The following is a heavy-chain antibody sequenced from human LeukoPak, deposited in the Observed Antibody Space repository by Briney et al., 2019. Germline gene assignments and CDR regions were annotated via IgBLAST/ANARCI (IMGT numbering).Heavy chain of an antibody. CDR3: ARLYGGNLNNDY. Sequence: SETLSLTCAVSGGSISSSNWWSWVRQPPGKGLEWIGEIYHSGTTNYNPSLKSRVTISVDTSKNQFSLKLSSVTAADTAVYYCARLYGGNLNNDYWGQGTLVTVSS. V-gene: IGHV4-4*02. CDR1: GGSISSSNW. D-gene: IGHD4-23*01. CDR2: IYHSGTT. J-gene: IGHJ4*02.